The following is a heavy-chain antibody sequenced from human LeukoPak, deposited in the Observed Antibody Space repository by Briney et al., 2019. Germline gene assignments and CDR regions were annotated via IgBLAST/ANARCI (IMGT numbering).Heavy chain of an antibody. Sequence: GGSLRLSCAASGFTFSTYWMSWVRQAPGKGLEWVANIKKDGSEKYYVAPVKGRFTISRDNAENSLYLQMNSLRAEDTAVYYCARLADSSSYYSQVFYYFDYWGQGSLVTVSS. CDR3: ARLADSSSYYSQVFYYFDY. CDR1: GFTFSTYW. J-gene: IGHJ4*02. V-gene: IGHV3-7*01. D-gene: IGHD3-22*01. CDR2: IKKDGSEK.